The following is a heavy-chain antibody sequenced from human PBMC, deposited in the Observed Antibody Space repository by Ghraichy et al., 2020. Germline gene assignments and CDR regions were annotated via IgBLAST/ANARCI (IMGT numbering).Heavy chain of an antibody. CDR3: AGSSGWHDAFDI. CDR1: GFTFSSYA. Sequence: GGSLRLSCAASGFTFSSYAMHWVRQAPGKGLEWVAVISYDGSNKYYADSVKGRFTISRDNSKNTLYLQMNSLRAEDTAVYYCAGSSGWHDAFDIWGQGTMVTVSS. J-gene: IGHJ3*02. V-gene: IGHV3-30-3*01. CDR2: ISYDGSNK. D-gene: IGHD6-19*01.